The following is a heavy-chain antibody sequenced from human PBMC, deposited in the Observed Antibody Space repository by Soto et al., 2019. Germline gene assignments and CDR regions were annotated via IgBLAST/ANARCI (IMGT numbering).Heavy chain of an antibody. V-gene: IGHV1-18*01. CDR3: ARVGPVRRRDWFDP. J-gene: IGHJ5*02. CDR1: GYTFTSYA. Sequence: QVQLVQSGAEVKKPGASVKVSCKASGYTFTSYAITWVRQAPGQGLEWMGWISAYNGNANYAQNLQGRVTMTTDTSRSTAYMELTSLRSDDTAVYYCARVGPVRRRDWFDPWGQGTLVTVSS. CDR2: ISAYNGNA.